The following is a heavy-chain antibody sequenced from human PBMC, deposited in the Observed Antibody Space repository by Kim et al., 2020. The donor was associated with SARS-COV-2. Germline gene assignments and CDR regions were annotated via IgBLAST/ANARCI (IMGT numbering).Heavy chain of an antibody. D-gene: IGHD6-25*01. V-gene: IGHV3-23*01. Sequence: GGSLRLSCAASGFTFSRYAMTWVRQAPGKGLEWVSEIIGSGDVTLYSDSVKGRFIISRDNSMNTLYLQMSGLRDEDTAVYFCAKGPSARSGRYLDVCG. CDR3: AKGPSARSGRYLDV. CDR2: IIGSGDVT. J-gene: IGHJ6*03. CDR1: GFTFSRYA.